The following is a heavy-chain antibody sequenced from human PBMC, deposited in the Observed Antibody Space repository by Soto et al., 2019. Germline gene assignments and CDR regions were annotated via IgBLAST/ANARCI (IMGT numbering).Heavy chain of an antibody. V-gene: IGHV3-48*01. Sequence: GWSLRLSCAASGFTLSSFHMNWVRQAPGSGLEWVAYITSSSDTIYYSDSVKGRFTISRDNGKNSLYLQMNSLRAEDTAVYYCARDQWENSYDYWGQGTLVT. CDR3: ARDQWENSYDY. D-gene: IGHD5-18*01. CDR1: GFTLSSFH. CDR2: ITSSSDTI. J-gene: IGHJ4*02.